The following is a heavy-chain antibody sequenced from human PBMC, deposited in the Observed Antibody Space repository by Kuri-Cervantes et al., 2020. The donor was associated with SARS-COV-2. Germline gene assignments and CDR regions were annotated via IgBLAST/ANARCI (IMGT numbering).Heavy chain of an antibody. J-gene: IGHJ4*02. V-gene: IGHV5-10-1*04. CDR2: IDPSDSYT. CDR1: GYSFTSYW. D-gene: IGHD4-17*01. Sequence: GGSLRLSCKGSGYSFTSYWISWVRQMPGEGLEWMGRIDPSDSYTNYSPSFQGQVTISPDKSISTAYLQWSSLKASDTAMYYCARLSYGSTVLGYWGQGTLVTVSS. CDR3: ARLSYGSTVLGY.